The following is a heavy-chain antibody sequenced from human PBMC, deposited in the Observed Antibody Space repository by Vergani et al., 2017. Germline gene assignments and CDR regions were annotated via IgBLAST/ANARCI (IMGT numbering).Heavy chain of an antibody. Sequence: QVQLVESGGGVVQPGRSLRLSCAASGFTFSSYGMHWVRQAPGKGLEWVAVIWYDGSNKYYAGSVKGRFTISRDNSKNTLYLQMNSLRAEDTAVYDCARELGDDYGDCGWYCDLWGRGTLVTVSS. CDR1: GFTFSSYG. CDR3: ARELGDDYGDCGWYCDL. D-gene: IGHD4-17*01. V-gene: IGHV3-33*01. CDR2: IWYDGSNK. J-gene: IGHJ2*01.